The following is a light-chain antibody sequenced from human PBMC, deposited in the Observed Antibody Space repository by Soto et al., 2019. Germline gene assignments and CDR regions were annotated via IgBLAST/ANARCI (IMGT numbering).Light chain of an antibody. CDR2: GAS. Sequence: EIVLTQSPGTLSLSPGERATLSCRASQSVSSSYLAWYQQKPGQAPRPLIYGASSRVTGIPDRFSGSGSGTDFTLTISRLEPEDFAVYYCQQYGRSPPYTFGQGTKLEIK. J-gene: IGKJ2*01. CDR3: QQYGRSPPYT. CDR1: QSVSSSY. V-gene: IGKV3-20*01.